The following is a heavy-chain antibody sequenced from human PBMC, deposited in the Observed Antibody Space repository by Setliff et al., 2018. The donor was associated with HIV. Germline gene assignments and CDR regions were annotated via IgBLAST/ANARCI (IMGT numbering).Heavy chain of an antibody. CDR3: ARFHQRGYSYGYTDY. CDR2: INHDRTT. V-gene: IGHV4-34*01. CDR1: GGSFSGYY. J-gene: IGHJ4*02. Sequence: PSETLSLTCAVYGGSFSGYYWSWIRQPPGKGLEWIGEINHDRTTNYNPSLKSRVTIAVDTSKNQFSLTLSSVTAADTAVYYCARFHQRGYSYGYTDYWGQGTLVTVSS. D-gene: IGHD5-18*01.